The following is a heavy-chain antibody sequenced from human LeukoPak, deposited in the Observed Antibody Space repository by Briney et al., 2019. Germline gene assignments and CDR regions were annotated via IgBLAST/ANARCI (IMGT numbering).Heavy chain of an antibody. CDR2: INQDGSEK. Sequence: PGGSLRLSCAASGFTYSSYWINWVRQAPGKGLEWLASINQDGSEKYYVDSVKGRFTISRDNAKNSLYPQMNSLRAEDTAVYYCTTFYTRLTDYWGQGTLVTVSS. CDR1: GFTYSSYW. CDR3: TTFYTRLTDY. J-gene: IGHJ4*02. V-gene: IGHV3-7*05. D-gene: IGHD2/OR15-2a*01.